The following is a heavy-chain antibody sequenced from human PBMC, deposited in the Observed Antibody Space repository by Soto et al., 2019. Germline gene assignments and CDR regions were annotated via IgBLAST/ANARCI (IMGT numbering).Heavy chain of an antibody. CDR3: ARHGAAAGTVGYYYGMDV. V-gene: IGHV5-10-1*01. Sequence: GESLKISCKGSGYSFTSYWISWVRQMPGKGLEWMGRIDPSDSYTNYSPSFQGHVTISADKSISTAYLQWSSLKASDTAMYHCARHGAAAGTVGYYYGMDVWGQGTTVTVSS. J-gene: IGHJ6*02. CDR2: IDPSDSYT. D-gene: IGHD6-13*01. CDR1: GYSFTSYW.